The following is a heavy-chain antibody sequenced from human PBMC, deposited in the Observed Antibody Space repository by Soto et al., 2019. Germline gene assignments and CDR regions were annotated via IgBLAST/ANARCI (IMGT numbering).Heavy chain of an antibody. D-gene: IGHD2-15*01. V-gene: IGHV1-8*01. CDR1: GYTFTSYD. CDR2: MSPSHGNT. CDR3: ARVSSPQYCSGGICYSLSAFDI. Sequence: ASVKVSCKASGYTFTSYDINWVRQAPGQGPEWMGWMSPSHGNTGYAQKFQGRVTMTRDTSISTAYMELSSLRSDDTAVYYCARVSSPQYCSGGICYSLSAFDIWGQGTMVTVSS. J-gene: IGHJ3*02.